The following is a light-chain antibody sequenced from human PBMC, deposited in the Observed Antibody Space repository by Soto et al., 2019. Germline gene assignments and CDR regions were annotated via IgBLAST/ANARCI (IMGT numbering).Light chain of an antibody. CDR2: GAS. V-gene: IGKV1-6*01. Sequence: AIQMTQSPSSLSASVGDRVTITCRASQAIRNDLGRYQQKPGKAPNLLIFGASNLQAGVPVRFSASGSGTNFTLTISNLQPEDFASYYCLQDYTYPWTFGQGTKVDI. CDR1: QAIRND. CDR3: LQDYTYPWT. J-gene: IGKJ1*01.